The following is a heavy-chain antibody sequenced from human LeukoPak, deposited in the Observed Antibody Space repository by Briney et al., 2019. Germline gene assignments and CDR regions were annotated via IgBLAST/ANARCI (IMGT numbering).Heavy chain of an antibody. CDR2: FDPEDGET. CDR1: GYTLTELS. J-gene: IGHJ6*03. D-gene: IGHD1-26*01. Sequence: ASVKVSCKVSGYTLTELSMHWVRQAPGKGLEWMGGFDPEDGETIYAQKFQGRVTMTEDTSTDTAYMELSSLRSEDTAVYYCATNSRELLRRDYYYMDVWGKGTTVTVSS. V-gene: IGHV1-24*01. CDR3: ATNSRELLRRDYYYMDV.